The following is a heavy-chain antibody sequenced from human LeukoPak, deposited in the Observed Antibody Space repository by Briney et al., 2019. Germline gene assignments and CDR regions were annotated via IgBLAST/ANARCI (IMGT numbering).Heavy chain of an antibody. CDR2: ISGSGGST. D-gene: IGHD2-2*02. Sequence: PGGSLRLSCAASGFTFSSYAMSWVRQAPGEGLEWVSAISGSGGSTYYADSVKGRFTISRDNSKNTLYLQMNSLRAEDTAVYYCAKDVGYCSSTSCYSDPWGQGTLVTVSS. CDR3: AKDVGYCSSTSCYSDP. V-gene: IGHV3-23*01. J-gene: IGHJ5*02. CDR1: GFTFSSYA.